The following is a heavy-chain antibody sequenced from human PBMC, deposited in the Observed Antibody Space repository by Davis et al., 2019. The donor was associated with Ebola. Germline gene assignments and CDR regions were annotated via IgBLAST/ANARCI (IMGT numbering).Heavy chain of an antibody. CDR1: GFRFSSYA. CDR2: IGWNSADI. CDR3: AKDRADFSAFDV. D-gene: IGHD2/OR15-2a*01. V-gene: IGHV3-9*01. J-gene: IGHJ3*01. Sequence: GGSLRLSCAASGFRFSSYAMSWVRQAPGKGLEWVSGIGWNSADIAYADSVKGRFTISRDNAKKSLYLQMNILKPEDTALYFCAKDRADFSAFDVWGRGTMVTVSS.